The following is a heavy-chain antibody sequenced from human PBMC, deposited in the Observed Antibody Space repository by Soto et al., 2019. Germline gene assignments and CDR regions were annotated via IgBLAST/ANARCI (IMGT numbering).Heavy chain of an antibody. CDR2: IYYSGST. D-gene: IGHD4-17*01. CDR1: GGSISSYY. CDR3: ARVGINDYGDYASGVYNWFDP. Sequence: PSETLSLTCTVSGGSISSYYWSWIRQPPGKGLEWIGYIYYSGSTNYNPSLKSRVTISVDTSKNQFSLKLSSVTAADTAVYYCARVGINDYGDYASGVYNWFDPWGQGTLVTVSS. V-gene: IGHV4-59*01. J-gene: IGHJ5*02.